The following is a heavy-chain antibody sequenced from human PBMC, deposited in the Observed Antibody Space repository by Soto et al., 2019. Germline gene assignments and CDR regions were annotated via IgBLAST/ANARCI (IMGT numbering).Heavy chain of an antibody. CDR2: ISAYNGNT. V-gene: IGHV1-18*01. CDR1: GYTFTSYG. D-gene: IGHD2-15*01. CDR3: ARGLGTPYCSGGSCYPYYFDY. Sequence: ASVKVSCKASGYTFTSYGISWVRQAPGQGLEWMGCISAYNGNTNFAQKLQGRVTMTTDTSTSTAYMELRSLRSDDTAVYYCARGLGTPYCSGGSCYPYYFDYWGQGTLVTVSS. J-gene: IGHJ4*02.